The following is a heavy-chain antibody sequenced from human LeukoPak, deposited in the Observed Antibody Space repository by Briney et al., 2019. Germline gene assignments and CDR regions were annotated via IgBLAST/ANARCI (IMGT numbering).Heavy chain of an antibody. D-gene: IGHD4-17*01. CDR3: ARELGTTVTTTRGGDAFDI. V-gene: IGHV3-11*01. Sequence: PGGSLRLSCAASGFTFSDYYMSWIRQAPGKGLEWMSYISADGTTIYYADSVKGRFTISRDNAKNSLYLQMNSPRVEDTAVYYCARELGTTVTTTRGGDAFDIWGQGTMVTVSS. J-gene: IGHJ3*02. CDR1: GFTFSDYY. CDR2: ISADGTTI.